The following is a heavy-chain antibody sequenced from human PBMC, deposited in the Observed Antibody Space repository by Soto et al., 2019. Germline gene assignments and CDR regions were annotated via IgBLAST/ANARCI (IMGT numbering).Heavy chain of an antibody. CDR1: GGTFSSYA. V-gene: IGHV1-69*01. Sequence: QVQLVQSGAEVKKPGSSVKVSCKASGGTFSSYAISWVRQAPGQGLEWMGGIIPIFGTANYAQKFEGRVTITADEATSTAYMELSSLRSEDTAVYYCARDRGQQLVRLQNPTDAFDIWGQGTMVTVSS. CDR3: ARDRGQQLVRLQNPTDAFDI. CDR2: IIPIFGTA. D-gene: IGHD6-13*01. J-gene: IGHJ3*02.